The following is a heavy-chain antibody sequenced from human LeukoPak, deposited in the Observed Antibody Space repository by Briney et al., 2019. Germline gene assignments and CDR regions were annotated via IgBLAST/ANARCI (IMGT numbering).Heavy chain of an antibody. J-gene: IGHJ6*03. V-gene: IGHV3-23*01. CDR3: ARDSDYDFWSGYSYYYMDV. Sequence: PGGSLRLSCAASGFTFSSYAMSWVRQAPGKGLEWVSAISGSGGTIYYADSVKGRFTISRDNAKNSLYLQMNSLRAEDTAVYYCARDSDYDFWSGYSYYYMDVWGKGTTVTVSS. D-gene: IGHD3-3*01. CDR2: ISGSGGTI. CDR1: GFTFSSYA.